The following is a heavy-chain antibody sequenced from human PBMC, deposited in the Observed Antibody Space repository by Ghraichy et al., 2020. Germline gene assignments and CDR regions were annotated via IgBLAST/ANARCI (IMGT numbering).Heavy chain of an antibody. Sequence: GGSLRLSCAASGFTFSDHYMDWVRQAPGKGLEWVGRSRNKARGYTTEYAASVRGRFTVSRDDSKNSLYLQMNRLKTEDTAVYYCARADSGAYPPIDYWGQGTLVTVSS. CDR2: SRNKARGYTT. CDR1: GFTFSDHY. D-gene: IGHD3-16*01. CDR3: ARADSGAYPPIDY. V-gene: IGHV3-72*01. J-gene: IGHJ4*02.